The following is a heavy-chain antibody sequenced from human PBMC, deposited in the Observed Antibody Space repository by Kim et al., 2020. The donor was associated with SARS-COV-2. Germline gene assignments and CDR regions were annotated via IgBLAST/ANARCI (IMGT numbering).Heavy chain of an antibody. D-gene: IGHD6-13*01. CDR3: ARVRSSRFQYTPIVYSSSWYYYFDY. V-gene: IGHV4-34*01. CDR1: GGSFSGYY. CDR2: INHSGSA. Sequence: SETLSLTCAVYGGSFSGYYWSWIRQPPGKGLEWIGEINHSGSANYNPSLKSRVTISVDTSKNQFSLKLSSVTAADTAVYYCARVRSSRFQYTPIVYSSSWYYYFDYWGQGTLVTVSS. J-gene: IGHJ4*02.